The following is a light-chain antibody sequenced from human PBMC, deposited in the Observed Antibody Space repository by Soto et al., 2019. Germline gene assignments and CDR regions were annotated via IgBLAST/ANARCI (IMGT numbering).Light chain of an antibody. Sequence: EIVLTHSPATLSLSPGERATLSCRASLNINNFLAWYQQRPGQVPRLLIYDASNRATGVPARFSGSGSGTDFTLTISNLEPEDFAVYYCQQRRNWPITFGGGTKVEIK. V-gene: IGKV3-11*01. CDR2: DAS. CDR3: QQRRNWPIT. J-gene: IGKJ4*01. CDR1: LNINNF.